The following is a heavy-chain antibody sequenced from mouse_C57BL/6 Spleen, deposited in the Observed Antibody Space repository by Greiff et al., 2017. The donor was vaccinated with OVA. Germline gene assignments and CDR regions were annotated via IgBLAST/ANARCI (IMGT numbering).Heavy chain of an antibody. CDR3: ARERNGSPVYFDY. CDR2: INPYNGGT. D-gene: IGHD1-1*01. Sequence: VQLQQSGPVLVKPGASVKMSCKASGYTFTDYYMNWVKQSHGKSLEWIGVINPYNGGTSYNQKFKGKATLTVDKSSSTAYMELNSLTSEDSAVYYCARERNGSPVYFDYWGQGTTLTVSS. J-gene: IGHJ2*01. V-gene: IGHV1-19*01. CDR1: GYTFTDYY.